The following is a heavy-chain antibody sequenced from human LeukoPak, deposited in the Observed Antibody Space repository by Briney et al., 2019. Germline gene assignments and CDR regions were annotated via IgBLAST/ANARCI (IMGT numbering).Heavy chain of an antibody. Sequence: HPGGSLRLSCAASGFIFSNYGIHWVRQAPGKGLEWVAVISYDGSNKYYADSVKGRFTISRDNARNTLYLQMHSLRVEDTAVYYCARDLRGIHDYWGQGTLVTVSS. CDR1: GFIFSNYG. J-gene: IGHJ4*02. D-gene: IGHD3-16*01. V-gene: IGHV3-30*03. CDR3: ARDLRGIHDY. CDR2: ISYDGSNK.